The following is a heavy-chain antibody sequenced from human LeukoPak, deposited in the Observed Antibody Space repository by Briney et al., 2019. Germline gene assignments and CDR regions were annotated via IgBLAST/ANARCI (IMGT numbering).Heavy chain of an antibody. D-gene: IGHD6-6*01. V-gene: IGHV3-49*04. CDR1: GFTFGGYA. Sequence: GRSLRLSCTASGFTFGGYAMSWVRQAPGKGLEWVGFISSKAYGGTAEYAASVKGRFIISRDDSESIAYLQMHSLKTEDTAVYYCSRIAVRGEGFDYWDQGTLVTVSS. J-gene: IGHJ4*02. CDR3: SRIAVRGEGFDY. CDR2: ISSKAYGGTA.